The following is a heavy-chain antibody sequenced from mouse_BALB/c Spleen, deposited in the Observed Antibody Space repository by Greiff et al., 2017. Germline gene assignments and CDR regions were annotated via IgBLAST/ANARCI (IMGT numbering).Heavy chain of an antibody. CDR3: TRDYGSSYVRYFDV. V-gene: IGHV5-6-4*01. CDR1: GFTFSSYT. D-gene: IGHD1-1*01. Sequence: EVKLVESGGGLVKPGGSLKLSCAASGFTFSSYTMSWVRQTPEKRLEWVATISSGGSYTYYPDSVKGRFTISRDNAKNTLYLQMSSLKSEDTAMYYCTRDYGSSYVRYFDVWGAGTTVTVSS. CDR2: ISSGGSYT. J-gene: IGHJ1*01.